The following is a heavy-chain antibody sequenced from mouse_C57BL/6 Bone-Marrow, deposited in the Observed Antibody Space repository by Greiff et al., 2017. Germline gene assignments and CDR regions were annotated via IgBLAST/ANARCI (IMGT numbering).Heavy chain of an antibody. V-gene: IGHV10-1*01. Sequence: EVQRVESGGGLVQPKGSLKLSCAASGFSFNTYAMNWVRQAPGKGLEWVARIRSKSNNYATYYADSVKDRFTISRDDSESMLYLQMNNLKTEDTAMYYCVREGYDYDVNYWGQGTTLTVSS. J-gene: IGHJ2*01. CDR1: GFSFNTYA. D-gene: IGHD2-4*01. CDR3: VREGYDYDVNY. CDR2: IRSKSNNYAT.